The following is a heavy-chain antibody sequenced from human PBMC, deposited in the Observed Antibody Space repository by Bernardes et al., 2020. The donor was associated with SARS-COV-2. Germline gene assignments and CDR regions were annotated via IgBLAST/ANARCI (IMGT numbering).Heavy chain of an antibody. CDR3: ARIEAREGESSDWFDP. D-gene: IGHD2-2*01. V-gene: IGHV4-34*01. Sequence: SETLSLTCAVYGGSFSGYYWSWIRQPPGKGLEWIGEINHSGSTNYNPSLKSRVTISVDTSKNQFSLKLSSVTAADTAVYYCARIEAREGESSDWFDPWGQGTLVTVSS. CDR2: INHSGST. CDR1: GGSFSGYY. J-gene: IGHJ5*02.